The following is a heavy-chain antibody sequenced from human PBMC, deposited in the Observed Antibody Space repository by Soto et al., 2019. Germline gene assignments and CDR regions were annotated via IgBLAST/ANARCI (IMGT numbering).Heavy chain of an antibody. CDR3: ARDRASGSYRDAFDI. V-gene: IGHV4-59*01. J-gene: IGHJ3*02. CDR1: GGSISSYY. D-gene: IGHD1-26*01. CDR2: IYYSGST. Sequence: SETLSLTCTVSGGSISSYYGSWIRQPPGKGLEWIGYIYYSGSTNYNPSLKSRVTISVDTSKNQFSLKLSSVTAADTAVYYCARDRASGSYRDAFDIWGQGTMVT.